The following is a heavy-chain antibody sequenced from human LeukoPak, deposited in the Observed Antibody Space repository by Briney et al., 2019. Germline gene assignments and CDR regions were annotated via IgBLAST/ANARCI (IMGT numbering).Heavy chain of an antibody. Sequence: PGGSLRLSCAASGFNFNNYAMSWVRQAPGKGLEWVSTLSGTGGSTYYADSVRGRFTISRDNSKNTLYLQMNSLRAEDTAVYYCARESPPPYSYYYDSSGYFFDYWGQGTLVTVSS. CDR1: GFNFNNYA. V-gene: IGHV3-23*01. CDR3: ARESPPPYSYYYDSSGYFFDY. D-gene: IGHD3-22*01. J-gene: IGHJ4*02. CDR2: LSGTGGST.